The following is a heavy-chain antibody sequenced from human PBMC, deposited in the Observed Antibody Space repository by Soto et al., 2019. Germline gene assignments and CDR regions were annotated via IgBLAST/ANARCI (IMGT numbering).Heavy chain of an antibody. CDR1: GYTFTSNG. Sequence: ASVKVSCKASGYTFTSNGISWVRQAPRQGLEWMGWISAYNGNTNYAQKLQGRVTMTTDTSTSTAYMELRSLRSDDTAVYYCARVDDILTGYYTGGGYYFDYWGQGTLVTVSS. J-gene: IGHJ4*02. D-gene: IGHD3-9*01. CDR3: ARVDDILTGYYTGGGYYFDY. CDR2: ISAYNGNT. V-gene: IGHV1-18*01.